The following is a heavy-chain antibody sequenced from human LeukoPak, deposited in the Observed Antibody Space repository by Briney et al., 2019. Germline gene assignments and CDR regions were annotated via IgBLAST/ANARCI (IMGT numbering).Heavy chain of an antibody. J-gene: IGHJ3*02. V-gene: IGHV4-39*01. CDR3: ASRINWGIGAFDI. CDR1: GDSISSGSYY. CDR2: IYYSGST. D-gene: IGHD7-27*01. Sequence: PSEALSLTCTVSGDSISSGSYYWGWIRQPPGKGLEWLGNIYYSGSTYYNPSLKSRGAISVDTSKNQFSLKLSSVTAADTAVYYCASRINWGIGAFDIWGQGTMVTVSS.